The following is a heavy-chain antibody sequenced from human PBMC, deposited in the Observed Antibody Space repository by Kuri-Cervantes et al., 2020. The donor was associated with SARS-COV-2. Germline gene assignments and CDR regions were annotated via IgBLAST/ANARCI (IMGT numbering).Heavy chain of an antibody. Sequence: SGPTLVKPTQTLTLTCTFSGFSLSTSGVGVGWIRQPPGEALEWLARIDWDDDKYYKTSLKNRLTISKDTSKNQVVLTMTNMGPVDTATYYCVRIRAATVIADYWGQGTLVTVSS. CDR3: VRIRAATVIADY. CDR1: GFSLSTSGVG. J-gene: IGHJ4*02. V-gene: IGHV2-70*11. D-gene: IGHD4-11*01. CDR2: IDWDDDK.